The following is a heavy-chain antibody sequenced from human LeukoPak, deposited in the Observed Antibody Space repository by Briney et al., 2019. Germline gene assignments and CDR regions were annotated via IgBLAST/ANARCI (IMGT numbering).Heavy chain of an antibody. Sequence: SETLSLTCTVSGGSISSGSYYWGWIRQSPGKGLEWIGSSYYSGSTYYNPSLKSRVTISVDTSKHQFSLKMSAVTAADTAVYYCARDGNYYDGRGYYFSAFDIWGQGTMVTVSS. CDR3: ARDGNYYDGRGYYFSAFDI. J-gene: IGHJ3*02. D-gene: IGHD3-22*01. V-gene: IGHV4-39*07. CDR1: GGSISSGSYY. CDR2: SYYSGST.